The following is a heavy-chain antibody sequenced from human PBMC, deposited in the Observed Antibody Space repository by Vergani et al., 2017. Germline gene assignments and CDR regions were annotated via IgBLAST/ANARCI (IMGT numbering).Heavy chain of an antibody. J-gene: IGHJ4*02. Sequence: QVQLVQSGGGVVQPGGSLRLSCVASGFTFNCYGMQWVRQAPGKGLEWVAYVLFDGSNEYYADSVKGRFIVSRDNSNDALYLQMNSLRTDDTAVYYCARDLAYCHEGSCALWGQGSVVTVSS. V-gene: IGHV3-30*02. CDR2: VLFDGSNE. CDR1: GFTFNCYG. CDR3: ARDLAYCHEGSCAL. D-gene: IGHD2-15*01.